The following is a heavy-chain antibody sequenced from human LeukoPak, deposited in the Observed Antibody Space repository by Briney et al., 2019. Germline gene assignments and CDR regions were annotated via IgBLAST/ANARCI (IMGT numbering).Heavy chain of an antibody. Sequence: SQTLSLTCTVSGGSISSGGYYWSWIRQHPGKGLEWIGYLYYSGSTYYNPSLKSRVTISVDTSKTQFSLKLSSVTAADTAVYYCARARDIVVTSNVFYSDYWGHGTLVTVSS. V-gene: IGHV4-31*03. CDR3: ARARDIVVTSNVFYSDY. D-gene: IGHD2-2*01. J-gene: IGHJ4*01. CDR2: LYYSGST. CDR1: GGSISSGGYY.